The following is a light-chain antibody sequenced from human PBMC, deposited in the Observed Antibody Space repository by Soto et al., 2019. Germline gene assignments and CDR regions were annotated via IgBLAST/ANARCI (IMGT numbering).Light chain of an antibody. V-gene: IGKV1-39*01. CDR2: AAS. CDR1: QSISSY. CDR3: QQSYSTPRT. Sequence: DIQMTQSPSSLSASVGDRVTITCRASQSISSYLNWYQQKPGKAPKLLIYAASSLQSGVPSRVSGSGSGTDFTLTISSLQPDDLATYYCQQSYSTPRTFCQGTKVEIK. J-gene: IGKJ1*01.